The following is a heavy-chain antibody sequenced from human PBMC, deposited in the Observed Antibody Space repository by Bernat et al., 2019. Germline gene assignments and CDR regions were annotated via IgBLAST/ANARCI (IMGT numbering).Heavy chain of an antibody. CDR2: INSDGTST. J-gene: IGHJ6*02. CDR1: GFTFSNYW. Sequence: EVQLVESGGGLVQPGGSLRLSCAVSGFTFSNYWMHWVRQAPGKGLVWVSRINSDGTSTSYADSVKGRFTISRDNAKNTLYLQMNSLRAEDTAVYYCARAVQGIPGSYYNDPYGMDVWGQGTTVTVSS. V-gene: IGHV3-74*01. D-gene: IGHD3-10*01. CDR3: ARAVQGIPGSYYNDPYGMDV.